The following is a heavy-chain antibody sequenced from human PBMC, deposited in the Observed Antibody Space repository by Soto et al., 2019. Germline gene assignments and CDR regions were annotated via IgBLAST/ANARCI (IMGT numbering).Heavy chain of an antibody. Sequence: EVLLVESGGGLGKPGGSLRLSCAASGFNLSHPWMTWVRQAAGKGLEWVGHIKSKIDGGTAVYAAPVKGRFTISRDDSKNMVYLQMNSLKTEDTAVYYCTTGIYYDLLTGHHNVAYWGQGTLVTVSS. V-gene: IGHV3-15*01. J-gene: IGHJ4*02. CDR1: GFNLSHPW. CDR2: IKSKIDGGTA. D-gene: IGHD3-9*01. CDR3: TTGIYYDLLTGHHNVAY.